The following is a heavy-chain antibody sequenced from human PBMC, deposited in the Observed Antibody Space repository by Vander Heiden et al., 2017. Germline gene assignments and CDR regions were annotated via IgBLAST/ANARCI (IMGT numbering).Heavy chain of an antibody. CDR1: GRSFSGYY. D-gene: IGHD2-15*01. V-gene: IGHV4-34*01. J-gene: IGHJ4*02. CDR2: SNHSGST. Sequence: QVQLQQWGAGLLKPSETLSLTCAVYGRSFSGYYWSWIRQPPGKGMEWIGESNHSGSTNYNPSLKSRVTRSVDTSKNQFYLKLSSVTAADTAVYYCAREGYCSGGSCYFDYWGQGTLGTVSS. CDR3: AREGYCSGGSCYFDY.